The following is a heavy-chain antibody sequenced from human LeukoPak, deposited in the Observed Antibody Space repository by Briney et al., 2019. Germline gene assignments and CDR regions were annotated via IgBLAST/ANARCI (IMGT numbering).Heavy chain of an antibody. CDR1: GYTFTSYA. CDR3: ARGQPNYDFWTYYYYYYMDV. Sequence: ASVKVSCKASGYTFTSYAMNWVRQAPGQGLEWMGWINTNTGNPTYAQGFTGRFVFSLDTSVSTAYLQISSLKAEDTAVYYCARGQPNYDFWTYYYYYYMDVWGKGTTVTVSS. J-gene: IGHJ6*03. V-gene: IGHV7-4-1*02. CDR2: INTNTGNP. D-gene: IGHD3-3*01.